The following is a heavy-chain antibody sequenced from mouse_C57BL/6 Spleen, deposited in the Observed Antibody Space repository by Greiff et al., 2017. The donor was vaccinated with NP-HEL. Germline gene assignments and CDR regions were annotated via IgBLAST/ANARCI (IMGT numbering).Heavy chain of an antibody. CDR2: IWSGGST. Sequence: QVQLKESGPGLVQPSQSLSITCTVSGFSFTSYGVHWVRQSPGQGLEWLGVIWSGGSTDYNAAFTSRLSTSKDNSKSQVFLKMNSLQAEDTAKYYCARKGNWGFDDWGQGTTLTVSS. CDR3: ARKGNWGFDD. D-gene: IGHD4-1*01. J-gene: IGHJ2*01. CDR1: GFSFTSYG. V-gene: IGHV2-2*01.